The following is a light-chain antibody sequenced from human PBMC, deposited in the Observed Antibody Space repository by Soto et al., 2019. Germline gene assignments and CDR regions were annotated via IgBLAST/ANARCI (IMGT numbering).Light chain of an antibody. CDR3: SSYTGGNPSYV. CDR2: EVT. V-gene: IGLV2-8*01. CDR1: SSDVGGYDY. Sequence: ALTQPPSASGSPGQSVTISCTGTSSDVGGYDYVSWYQQHPGKAPKLMIYEVTIRPSGVSDRFSGSKSGNTAPLTVSGLQAEDEADYYCSSYTGGNPSYVFGTGTKVTVL. J-gene: IGLJ1*01.